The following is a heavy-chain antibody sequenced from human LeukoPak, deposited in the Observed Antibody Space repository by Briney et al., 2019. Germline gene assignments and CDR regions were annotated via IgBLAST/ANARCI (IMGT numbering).Heavy chain of an antibody. CDR2: IGYNGGDT. CDR3: ASRGIVGRYSYGWDY. CDR1: GFTLSTYS. J-gene: IGHJ4*02. D-gene: IGHD5-18*01. Sequence: GGSLRLSCAASGFTLSTYSMHWVRQAPGKGLEFVSAIGYNGGDTYYANSVKGRFTISRDISKNTLYLQMGSLRAEDMAVYYCASRGIVGRYSYGWDYWGQGTLVTVSS. V-gene: IGHV3-64*01.